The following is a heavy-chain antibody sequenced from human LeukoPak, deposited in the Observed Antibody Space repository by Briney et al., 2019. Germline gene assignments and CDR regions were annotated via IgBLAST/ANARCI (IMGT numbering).Heavy chain of an antibody. D-gene: IGHD2-21*01. CDR2: IIPIFGTA. J-gene: IGHJ4*02. CDR3: ARDLGATYCGGDCYSSPFDY. CDR1: GGTFSSYA. V-gene: IGHV1-69*13. Sequence: SVKVSYKASGGTFSSYAISWARQAPGQGLEWMGGIIPIFGTANYAQKFQGRVTITADESTSTAYMELSSLRSEDTAVYYCARDLGATYCGGDCYSSPFDYWGQGTLVTVSS.